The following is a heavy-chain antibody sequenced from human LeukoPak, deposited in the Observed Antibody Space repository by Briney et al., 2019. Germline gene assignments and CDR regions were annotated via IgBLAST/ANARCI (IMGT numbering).Heavy chain of an antibody. V-gene: IGHV5-51*01. CDR1: GYRFTNIW. D-gene: IGHD5-18*01. J-gene: IGHJ6*03. CDR2: IYPGDSDT. CDR3: ARLVVDTAVHYMDV. Sequence: GESLKISCKGSGYRFTNIWIGWVRQMPGKGLEWMGIIYPGDSDTRYSPSFQGQVTISADKSISTAYLQWSSLKASDTAMYYCARLVVDTAVHYMDVWGKGTTVTVSS.